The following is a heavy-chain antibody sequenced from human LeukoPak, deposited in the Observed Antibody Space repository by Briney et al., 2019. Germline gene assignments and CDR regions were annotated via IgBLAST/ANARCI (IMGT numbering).Heavy chain of an antibody. V-gene: IGHV3-23*01. CDR2: ISGGGAET. J-gene: IGHJ4*02. D-gene: IGHD3-9*01. Sequence: GGSLRLSCAASGFTFSSYGMNWVRQAPGKGLEWVSSISGGGAETYYADSVKGRFTISRDNSKDTLYLQMNSLTAEDTAVYYCAKGGDYDILTAYYNSWGQGTLVTVSS. CDR1: GFTFSSYG. CDR3: AKGGDYDILTAYYNS.